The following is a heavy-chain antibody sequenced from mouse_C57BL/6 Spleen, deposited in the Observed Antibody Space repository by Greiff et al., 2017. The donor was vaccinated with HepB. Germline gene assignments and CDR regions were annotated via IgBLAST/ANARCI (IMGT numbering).Heavy chain of an antibody. V-gene: IGHV1-50*01. Sequence: VQLQQPGAELVKPGASVKLSCKASGYTFTSYWMQWVKQRPGQGLEWIGEIDPSDSYTNYNQKFKGKATLTVDTSSSTAYMQLSSLTSEDSAVYYCNCGSSYYFDYWGQGTTLTVSS. D-gene: IGHD1-1*01. CDR1: GYTFTSYW. J-gene: IGHJ2*01. CDR3: NCGSSYYFDY. CDR2: IDPSDSYT.